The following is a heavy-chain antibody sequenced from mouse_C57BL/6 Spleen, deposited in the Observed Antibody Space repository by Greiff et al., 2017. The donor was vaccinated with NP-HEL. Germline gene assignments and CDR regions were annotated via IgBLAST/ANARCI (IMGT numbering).Heavy chain of an antibody. CDR1: GFTFSDYG. V-gene: IGHV5-17*01. Sequence: EVKVVESGGGLVKPGGSLKLSCAASGFTFSDYGMHWVRQAPEKGLEWVAYISSGSSTIYYADTVKGRFTISRDNAKNTLFLQMTSLRSEDTAMYYCAKGYDGYLSWFAYWGQGTLVTVSA. CDR3: AKGYDGYLSWFAY. CDR2: ISSGSSTI. J-gene: IGHJ3*01. D-gene: IGHD2-3*01.